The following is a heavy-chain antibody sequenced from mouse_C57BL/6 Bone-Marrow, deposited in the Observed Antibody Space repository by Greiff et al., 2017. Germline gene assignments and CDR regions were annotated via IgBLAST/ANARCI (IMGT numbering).Heavy chain of an antibody. CDR3: ARNGGNYVAY. CDR1: GYAFTNYL. D-gene: IGHD2-1*01. Sequence: QVHVKQSGAELVRPGTSVKVSCKASGYAFTNYLIEWIKQRPGQGLEWIGVINPGSGGTNYNEKFKGKATLTADKSSSTAYMQLSSLTSEDSAVYFCARNGGNYVAYWGQGTLVTVSA. CDR2: INPGSGGT. J-gene: IGHJ3*01. V-gene: IGHV1-54*01.